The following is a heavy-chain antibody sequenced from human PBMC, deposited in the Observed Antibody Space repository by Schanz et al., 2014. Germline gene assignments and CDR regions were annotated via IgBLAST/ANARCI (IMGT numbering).Heavy chain of an antibody. CDR3: ARYAGYCSGGSSLTFDY. J-gene: IGHJ4*01. CDR1: GFTFSNYA. D-gene: IGHD2-15*01. CDR2: FIVDSGNT. V-gene: IGHV3-23*01. Sequence: EVQLLESGGGLVRPGGSLRLSCAASGFTFSNYAMSWVRQAPGKGLEWVSGFIVDSGNTYYAGSVKGRFTISTDNSKNTLYLQMNTLRAEDTAVYFCARYAGYCSGGSSLTFDYWGQGTLVTVSS.